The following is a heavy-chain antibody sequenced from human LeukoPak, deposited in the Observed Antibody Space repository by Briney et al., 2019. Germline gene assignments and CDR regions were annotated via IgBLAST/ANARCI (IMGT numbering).Heavy chain of an antibody. V-gene: IGHV3-23*01. CDR3: AKDLLAATIDYYFDY. CDR1: GFTFSSYA. Sequence: GGSLRLSCAASGFTFSSYAMSWVRQAPGKGLEWVSVISGSGGRTYYADSVKGRFTISRDNSKNTLYVQMNSLRAEDTAVYYCAKDLLAATIDYYFDYWGQGTLATVSS. J-gene: IGHJ4*02. CDR2: ISGSGGRT. D-gene: IGHD5-12*01.